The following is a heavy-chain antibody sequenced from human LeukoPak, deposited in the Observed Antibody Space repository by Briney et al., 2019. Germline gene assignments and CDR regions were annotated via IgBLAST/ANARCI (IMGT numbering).Heavy chain of an antibody. CDR2: INPNSGGT. V-gene: IGHV1-2*02. D-gene: IGHD2-21*02. J-gene: IGHJ4*02. CDR1: GYTFTGYY. Sequence: GASVKVSCKASGYTFTGYYMHWVRQAPGQGLEWMGWINPNSGGTNYAQKVQGRVTMTRDTSISTAYMELSRLRSDDTAVYYCARAPAFAYCGGDCYSDPFDYWGQGTLVTVSS. CDR3: ARAPAFAYCGGDCYSDPFDY.